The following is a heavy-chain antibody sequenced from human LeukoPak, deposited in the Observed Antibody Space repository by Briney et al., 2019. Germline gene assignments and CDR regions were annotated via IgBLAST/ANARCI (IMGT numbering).Heavy chain of an antibody. D-gene: IGHD3-3*01. CDR1: GFTFSDYY. J-gene: IGHJ4*02. Sequence: GGSLRLSCAASGFTFSDYYMGWIRQAPGKGLEWVSYITSNGNSVYYAASVKGRFTISRDSAKNSLYLQVNSLTAEDTAVYYCARAGVDTSGYYYQGFDYWGQGTLVTVSS. CDR2: ITSNGNSV. V-gene: IGHV3-11*04. CDR3: ARAGVDTSGYYYQGFDY.